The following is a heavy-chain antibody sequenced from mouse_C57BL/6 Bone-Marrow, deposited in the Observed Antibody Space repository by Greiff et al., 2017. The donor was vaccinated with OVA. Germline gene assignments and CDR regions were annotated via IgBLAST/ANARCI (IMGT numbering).Heavy chain of an antibody. CDR3: AGNWDGGYAMDY. D-gene: IGHD4-1*01. CDR1: GYAFTNYL. V-gene: IGHV1-54*01. Sequence: VKLQESGAELVRPGTSVKVSCKASGYAFTNYLIEWVKQRPGQGLEWIGVINPGSGGTNYNEKFKGKATLTADKSSSTAYMQLSSLTSEDSAVYFCAGNWDGGYAMDYWGQGTSVTVSS. CDR2: INPGSGGT. J-gene: IGHJ4*01.